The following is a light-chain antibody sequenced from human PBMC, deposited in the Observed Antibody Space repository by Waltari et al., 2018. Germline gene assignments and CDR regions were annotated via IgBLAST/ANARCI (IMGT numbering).Light chain of an antibody. J-gene: IGLJ3*02. CDR1: SSNVGGNF. CDR3: ATWDDSLTGWV. Sequence: QSVLTQPPSASGAPGQRVLIPCSGGSSNVGGNFVSWYQQPPGTAPKPLIHSNNQRPSGVPYRFSGSKSGTSASLAISGLRSDDEADYYCATWDDSLTGWVFGGGTKLTVL. CDR2: SNN. V-gene: IGLV1-47*02.